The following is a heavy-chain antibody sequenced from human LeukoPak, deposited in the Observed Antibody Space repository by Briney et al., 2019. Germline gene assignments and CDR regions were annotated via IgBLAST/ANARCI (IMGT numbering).Heavy chain of an antibody. CDR3: ARDDSGSYYGDY. J-gene: IGHJ4*02. Sequence: SVKVSCKASGGTFSSYAISWVRQAPGQGLEWMGRIIPIFGIANYAQKFQGRVKITADKSTSTAYMELSSLRSEDTAVYYCARDDSGSYYGDYWGQGTLVTVSS. D-gene: IGHD1-26*01. V-gene: IGHV1-69*04. CDR1: GGTFSSYA. CDR2: IIPIFGIA.